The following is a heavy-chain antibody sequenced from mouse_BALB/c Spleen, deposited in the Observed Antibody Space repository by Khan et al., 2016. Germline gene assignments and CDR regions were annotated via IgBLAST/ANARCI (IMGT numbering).Heavy chain of an antibody. CDR3: ASLHYYGYMNY. CDR1: GFDFSRYW. D-gene: IGHD1-2*01. V-gene: IGHV4-1*02. J-gene: IGHJ2*01. Sequence: EVKLLESGGGLVQPGGSLKLSCAASGFDFSRYWMSWVRQAPGKGLEWIGEINPDSSTINYTPSLKDKFIISRDNAKNTLYLQMSKVRAEDTALYYCASLHYYGYMNYWGQGTTLTVSS. CDR2: INPDSSTI.